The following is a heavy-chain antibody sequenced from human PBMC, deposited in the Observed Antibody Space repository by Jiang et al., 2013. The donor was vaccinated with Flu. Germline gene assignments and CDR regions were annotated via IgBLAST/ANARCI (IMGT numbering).Heavy chain of an antibody. CDR1: GGSISSYY. Sequence: GPGLVKPSETLSLTCTVSGGSISSYYWSWIRQPPGKGLEWIGYIYYSGSTNYNPSLKSRVTISVDTSKNQFSLKLSSVTAADTAVYYCARHGATFRAWYFDLWGRGTLVTVSS. CDR2: IYYSGST. D-gene: IGHD4/OR15-4a*01. CDR3: ARHGATFRAWYFDL. V-gene: IGHV4-59*08. J-gene: IGHJ2*01.